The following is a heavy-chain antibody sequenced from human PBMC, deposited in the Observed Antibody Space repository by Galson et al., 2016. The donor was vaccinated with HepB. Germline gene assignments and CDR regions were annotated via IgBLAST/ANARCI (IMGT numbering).Heavy chain of an antibody. J-gene: IGHJ6*02. Sequence: SLRLSCAASGFTFSSYGMHWVRQVPGKGLEWVAVISYDGSNKNYVDSVKGRFTISRDNSKNTLYLQMNSLRAEDTAVYYYAKSPDSLMDVWGQGTTVTVSS. CDR3: AKSPDSLMDV. V-gene: IGHV3-30*18. CDR1: GFTFSSYG. D-gene: IGHD3-22*01. CDR2: ISYDGSNK.